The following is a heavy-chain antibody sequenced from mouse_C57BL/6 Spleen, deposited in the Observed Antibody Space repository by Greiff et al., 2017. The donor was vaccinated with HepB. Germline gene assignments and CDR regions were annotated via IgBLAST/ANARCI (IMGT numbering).Heavy chain of an antibody. CDR2: IHPNSGST. Sequence: QVQLQQPGAELVKPGASVKLSCKASGYTFTSYWMHWVKQRPGQGLEWIGMIHPNSGSTNYNEKFKSKATLTVDKSSSTAYMQLSSLTSEDSAVYYGARLAPITTGVDWYFDVWGTGTTVTVSS. CDR3: ARLAPITTGVDWYFDV. J-gene: IGHJ1*03. V-gene: IGHV1-64*01. D-gene: IGHD1-1*01. CDR1: GYTFTSYW.